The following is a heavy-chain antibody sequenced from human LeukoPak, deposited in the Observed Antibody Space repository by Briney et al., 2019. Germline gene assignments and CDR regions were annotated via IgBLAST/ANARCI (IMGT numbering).Heavy chain of an antibody. Sequence: GGSLRLSCAASGFTFTSYAMSWVRQAPGKGLEWVANIKQDGSEKHHADSVKGRFTISRDNAKNSLYLQMNSLRVEDTAVYYCARVNWKAYGMDVWGQGTTVTVSS. D-gene: IGHD1-20*01. CDR3: ARVNWKAYGMDV. CDR1: GFTFTSYA. V-gene: IGHV3-7*01. CDR2: IKQDGSEK. J-gene: IGHJ6*02.